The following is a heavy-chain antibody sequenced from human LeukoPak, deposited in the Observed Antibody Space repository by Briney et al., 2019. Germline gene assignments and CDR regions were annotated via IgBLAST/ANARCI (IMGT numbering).Heavy chain of an antibody. V-gene: IGHV4-59*01. CDR2: IYCSGST. D-gene: IGHD2-2*01. CDR3: ARWGCSSTSCWFDP. Sequence: KPSETLSLTCTVSGGSISSYYWSWIRQPPGKGLEWIGYIYCSGSTNYNPSLKSRVTISVDTSKNQFSLKLSSVTAADTAVYYCARWGCSSTSCWFDPWGQGTLVTVSS. CDR1: GGSISSYY. J-gene: IGHJ5*02.